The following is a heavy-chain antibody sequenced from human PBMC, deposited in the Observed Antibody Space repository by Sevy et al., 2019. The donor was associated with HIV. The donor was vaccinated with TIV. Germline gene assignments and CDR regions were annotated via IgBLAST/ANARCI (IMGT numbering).Heavy chain of an antibody. CDR3: ARETGYSYGSLFQH. J-gene: IGHJ1*01. D-gene: IGHD5-18*01. CDR1: GFTFSSYS. Sequence: GESLKISCAASGFTFSSYSMNWVRQAPGKGLEWVSSISSSSSYIYYAESVKGRFTISRDNAKNSLYLQMNSLRAEDTAVYYCARETGYSYGSLFQHWGQGTLVTVSS. CDR2: ISSSSSYI. V-gene: IGHV3-21*01.